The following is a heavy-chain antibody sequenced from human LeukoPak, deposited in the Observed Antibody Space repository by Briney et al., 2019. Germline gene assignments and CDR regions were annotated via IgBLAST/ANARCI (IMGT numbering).Heavy chain of an antibody. CDR1: GFALRSYS. V-gene: IGHV3-30-3*01. Sequence: GGAPRPSFAAPGFALRSYSLHWGRPAPGKGGGGGGVISCDGSNKYYADSVKGRFTISRDNSKNTLYLQMNSLRAEDTAVYYCARGASRDYGDYYFDYWGQGTLVTVSS. D-gene: IGHD4-17*01. CDR3: ARGASRDYGDYYFDY. CDR2: ISCDGSNK. J-gene: IGHJ4*02.